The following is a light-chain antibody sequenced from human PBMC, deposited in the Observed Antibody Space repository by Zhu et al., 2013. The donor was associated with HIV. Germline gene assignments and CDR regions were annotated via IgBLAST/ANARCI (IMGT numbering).Light chain of an antibody. Sequence: EIVMTQSPATLSVSPGESATLSCRASQSVSSDLAWYQQKPGQAPRLLFYGASTRATGVPARFSGSGSGTEFTLTISSLQSEDFAIYYCQQYNTWPPGWTFGQGTNVEIK. CDR3: QQYNTWPPGWT. CDR2: GAS. CDR1: QSVSSD. J-gene: IGKJ1*01. V-gene: IGKV3-15*01.